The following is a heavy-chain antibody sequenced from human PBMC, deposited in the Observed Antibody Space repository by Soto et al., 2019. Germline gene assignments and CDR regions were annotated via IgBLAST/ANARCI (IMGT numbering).Heavy chain of an antibody. Sequence: GASVKVSCKASGFTFTSSAVQRVRQARGQRLEWIGWIVVGSGNTNYAQKFQERVTITRDMSTSTAYMELSSLRSEDTAVYYCAALGYSDAFDIWDQGTMVTVSS. J-gene: IGHJ3*02. V-gene: IGHV1-58*01. CDR3: AALGYSDAFDI. D-gene: IGHD3-22*01. CDR2: IVVGSGNT. CDR1: GFTFTSSA.